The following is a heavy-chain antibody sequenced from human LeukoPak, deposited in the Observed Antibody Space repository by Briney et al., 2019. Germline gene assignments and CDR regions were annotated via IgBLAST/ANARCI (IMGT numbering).Heavy chain of an antibody. V-gene: IGHV3-11*01. D-gene: IGHD6-19*01. CDR1: GFTFSDYY. J-gene: IGHJ6*02. CDR2: ISSSGSTI. CDR3: ARERHYPAYSSGWYPRRDYYYGMDV. Sequence: NPGGSLRLSCAASGFTFSDYYMSWIRQAPGKGLEWVSYISSSGSTIYYADSVKGRFTISRDNAKNSLYLQMNSLRAEDTAVYYCARERHYPAYSSGWYPRRDYYYGMDVWGQGTTVTVSS.